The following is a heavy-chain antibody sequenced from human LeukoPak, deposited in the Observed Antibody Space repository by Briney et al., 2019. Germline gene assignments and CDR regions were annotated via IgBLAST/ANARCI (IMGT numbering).Heavy chain of an antibody. CDR1: GFTFNNFG. Sequence: GGSLRLSCAASGFTFNNFGMHWVRQAPGKGLEWVAFIGFEGLQKYYADSVKGRFTISKDNSKATLYLQMNSLRPEDTAVYYCAKDLHGGYSSDYWGLGTLVTVSS. CDR3: AKDLHGGYSSDY. J-gene: IGHJ4*02. V-gene: IGHV3-30*02. CDR2: IGFEGLQK. D-gene: IGHD4-23*01.